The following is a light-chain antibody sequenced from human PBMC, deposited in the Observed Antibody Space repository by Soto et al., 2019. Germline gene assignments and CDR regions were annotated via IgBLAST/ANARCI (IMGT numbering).Light chain of an antibody. CDR3: SSYTSSSTYV. CDR1: SSDVGGYNY. V-gene: IGLV2-14*01. J-gene: IGLJ1*01. CDR2: EVS. Sequence: QSALTQPASVSGAPGQSSTICCTGTSSDVGGYNYVSWYQQHTGKAPKLMIYEVSNRPSGVSNRFSGSKSGNTASLTISGLQAEDEADYYCSSYTSSSTYVFGTGTKVTVL.